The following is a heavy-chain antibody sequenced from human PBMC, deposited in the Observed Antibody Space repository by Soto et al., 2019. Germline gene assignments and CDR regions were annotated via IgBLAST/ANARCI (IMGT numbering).Heavy chain of an antibody. Sequence: GGSLRLSCAASGFSVSNKYMNWVRQAPGKGLEWVSVIYSGGGTYYAESVKGRFTISRDNSKNTLCLQMNTLRAEDTAVYYCAREGGSYGPFDCWGQGTLVTVSS. CDR1: GFSVSNKY. V-gene: IGHV3-53*01. CDR2: IYSGGGT. CDR3: AREGGSYGPFDC. J-gene: IGHJ4*02. D-gene: IGHD3-10*01.